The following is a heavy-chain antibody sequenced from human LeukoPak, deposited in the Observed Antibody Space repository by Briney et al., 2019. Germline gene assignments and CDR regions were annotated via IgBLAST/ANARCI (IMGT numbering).Heavy chain of an antibody. J-gene: IGHJ4*02. D-gene: IGHD3-9*01. Sequence: PGGSLRLSCAASGFTFSSYSMNWVRQAPGEGLEWVSSISTRSSYIYYADSVKGRFTIFRDNSENSLYLQMNSLRAEDTAVYYCARDAILTGYPKVPYFDYWGQGTLVTVSS. CDR2: ISTRSSYI. V-gene: IGHV3-21*01. CDR1: GFTFSSYS. CDR3: ARDAILTGYPKVPYFDY.